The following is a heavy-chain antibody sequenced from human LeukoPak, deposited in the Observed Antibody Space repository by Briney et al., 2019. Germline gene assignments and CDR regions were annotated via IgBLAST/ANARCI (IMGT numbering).Heavy chain of an antibody. Sequence: PGGSLRLSCAASGFTFSSYAMSWVRQAPGKGLEWVSAISGSGGSTYYADSVKGRFTISRDNSKNTLYLQMNSLRAEDTAVYYCARFSYYYDSSGRRNDAFDIWGQGTMVTVSS. J-gene: IGHJ3*02. D-gene: IGHD3-22*01. CDR1: GFTFSSYA. CDR3: ARFSYYYDSSGRRNDAFDI. V-gene: IGHV3-23*01. CDR2: ISGSGGST.